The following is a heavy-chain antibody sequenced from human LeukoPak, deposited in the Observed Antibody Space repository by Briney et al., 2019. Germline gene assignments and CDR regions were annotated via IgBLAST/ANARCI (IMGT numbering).Heavy chain of an antibody. CDR2: INPSGGST. J-gene: IGHJ6*02. V-gene: IGHV1-46*01. Sequence: GASVKVSCKASGYTFTSYYMHWVRQAPGQGLEWMGIINPSGGSTSYAQKFQGRVTMTRDTSTSTVYMELSSLRSEDTAVYYCAREDHAGGSYYGEVDYYYYYGMDVWGQGTTVTVSS. CDR1: GYTFTSYY. D-gene: IGHD1-26*01. CDR3: AREDHAGGSYYGEVDYYYYYGMDV.